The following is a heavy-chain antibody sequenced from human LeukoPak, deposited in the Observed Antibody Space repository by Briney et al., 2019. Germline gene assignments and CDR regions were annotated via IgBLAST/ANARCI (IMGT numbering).Heavy chain of an antibody. CDR2: IYTSGST. J-gene: IGHJ6*03. D-gene: IGHD2-2*01. CDR1: GGSISSYY. Sequence: SETLSLTCTVSGGSISSYYWSWIRQPPGKGLEWIGYIYTSGSTNYNPSLKSRVTISVDTSKTQFSLKLSSVTAADAAVYYCARRRVVPAAIMYYYYYMGVWGKGTMVTVSS. V-gene: IGHV4-4*09. CDR3: ARRRVVPAAIMYYYYYMGV.